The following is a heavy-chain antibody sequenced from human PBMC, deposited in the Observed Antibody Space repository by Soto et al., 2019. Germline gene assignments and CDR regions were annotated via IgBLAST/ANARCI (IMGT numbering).Heavy chain of an antibody. CDR2: IYGDAGR. CDR1: GFDVSSNY. J-gene: IGHJ6*02. D-gene: IGHD3-16*01. Sequence: GQLVETGGGLIQPGGSLRVSCAVSGFDVSSNYMSWVRQAPGKGLEWVSVIYGDAGRYYADSVKGRFTVSRDNSKNTLYLQMNGLRAEDTAVYYCGRPHSSAYAYGMDVWGQGTTVTVSS. V-gene: IGHV3-53*02. CDR3: GRPHSSAYAYGMDV.